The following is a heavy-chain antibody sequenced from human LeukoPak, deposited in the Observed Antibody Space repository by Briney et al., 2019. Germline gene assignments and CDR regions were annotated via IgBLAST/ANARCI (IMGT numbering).Heavy chain of an antibody. CDR2: IYPGDSDT. CDR3: ARRHDYGDYWYWLDP. Sequence: GESLKISCKGSGYSFTSYWIGWVRQMPGKGLEWMGIIYPGDSDTRYSPSFQGQVTISADKSISTAYLQWSSLKASDTAMYYCARRHDYGDYWYWLDPWGQGTLVTVSS. D-gene: IGHD4-17*01. J-gene: IGHJ5*02. V-gene: IGHV5-51*01. CDR1: GYSFTSYW.